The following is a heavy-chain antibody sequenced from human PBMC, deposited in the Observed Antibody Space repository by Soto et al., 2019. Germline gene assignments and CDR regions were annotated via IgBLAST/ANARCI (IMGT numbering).Heavy chain of an antibody. CDR2: MNPNTGNT. D-gene: IGHD1-26*01. Sequence: QVQLVQSGAEVKKSGASVKVSCKASGYTFTSSDINWVRQATGQGLEWMGWMNPNTGNTGYTQRVQGRVTMTRNISITPAYMELSSLRSDDTAVYYCARGRIVGAAFDYWGQGTLVTVSS. J-gene: IGHJ4*02. V-gene: IGHV1-8*01. CDR1: GYTFTSSD. CDR3: ARGRIVGAAFDY.